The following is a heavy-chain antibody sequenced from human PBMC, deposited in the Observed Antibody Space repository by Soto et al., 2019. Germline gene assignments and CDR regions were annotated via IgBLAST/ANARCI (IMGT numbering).Heavy chain of an antibody. CDR3: AREHSGAFDI. CDR1: GFTFSSYS. V-gene: IGHV3-21*01. CDR2: ISSSSSYI. J-gene: IGHJ3*02. D-gene: IGHD3-3*02. Sequence: GGSLRLSCAASGFTFSSYSMNWVRQAPGKGLEWVSSISSSSSYIYYADSVKGRFTISRDNAKNSLYLQMNSLRVEDTAVYYCAREHSGAFDIWGQGTMVTVSS.